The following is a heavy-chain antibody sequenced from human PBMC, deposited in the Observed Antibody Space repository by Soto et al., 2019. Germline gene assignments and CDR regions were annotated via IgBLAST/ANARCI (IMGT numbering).Heavy chain of an antibody. D-gene: IGHD1-26*01. V-gene: IGHV3-23*01. CDR3: AKGYSGGSYGGIDY. CDR2: ISGSGGST. Sequence: GGSLRLSCAASGFTFSSYAMSWVRQAPGKGLEWVSAISGSGGSTYYADSVKGRFTISRDNSKNTLYLQMNSLRAEDTAVYYCAKGYSGGSYGGIDYWGPGTLVTVSS. CDR1: GFTFSSYA. J-gene: IGHJ4*02.